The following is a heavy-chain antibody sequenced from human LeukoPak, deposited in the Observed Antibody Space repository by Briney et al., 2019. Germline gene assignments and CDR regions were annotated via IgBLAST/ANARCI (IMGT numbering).Heavy chain of an antibody. Sequence: SETLSSTATFPVGPITSGGYNGAGTGHPPGKGLSGLGYIYYSGSTNYNPSLKSRVTISVDTSKNQFSLELSSVTAADTAVYYCAIQTSALYYAMDVWGQGTTVTVSS. V-gene: IGHV4-61*08. CDR1: VGPITSGGYN. CDR3: AIQTSALYYAMDV. J-gene: IGHJ6*02. CDR2: IYYSGST.